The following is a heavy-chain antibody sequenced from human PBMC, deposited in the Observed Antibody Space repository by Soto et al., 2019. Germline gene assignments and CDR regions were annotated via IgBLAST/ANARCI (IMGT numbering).Heavy chain of an antibody. CDR1: GGSMSSYL. CDR2: ISDSGST. J-gene: IGHJ4*02. V-gene: IGHV4-59*12. Sequence: SETLSLTCTVYGGSMSSYLWSWIRQPPGRGLEWIGYISDSGSTNYKTSLKSRVTISVDTSKNQFSLKVTSVTAADTAVYYCARGGVSNGPTTYWGQGTLVTVSS. D-gene: IGHD1-26*01. CDR3: ARGGVSNGPTTY.